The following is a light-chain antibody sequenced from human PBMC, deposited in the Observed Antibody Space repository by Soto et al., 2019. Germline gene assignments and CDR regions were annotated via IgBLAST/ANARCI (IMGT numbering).Light chain of an antibody. Sequence: EKVMTQSPATLSVSPGERATLSCRASQSVGSNLAWYQQKPGKAPRLLIYGASTRATGIPARFSGSGSGTEFTLTISSLQSEDFAVYYCQQYNTWPFTFGHGTKVDIK. CDR1: QSVGSN. CDR3: QQYNTWPFT. V-gene: IGKV3D-15*01. J-gene: IGKJ3*01. CDR2: GAS.